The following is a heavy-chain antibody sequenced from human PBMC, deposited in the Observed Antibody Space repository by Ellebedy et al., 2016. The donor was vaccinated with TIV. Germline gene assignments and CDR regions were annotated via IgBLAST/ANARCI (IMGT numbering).Heavy chain of an antibody. J-gene: IGHJ4*02. V-gene: IGHV3-13*05. CDR3: ARPPAAVAGQDY. CDR1: GFTFSSYD. Sequence: GESLKISCAASGFTFSSYDMHWVRQPTGKGLAWVSAVGTAGDPYYPDSVKGRFTISRENAKNSLYLQMNSLRAGDTAVYYCARPPAAVAGQDYWGQGTPVTVSS. D-gene: IGHD6-19*01. CDR2: VGTAGDP.